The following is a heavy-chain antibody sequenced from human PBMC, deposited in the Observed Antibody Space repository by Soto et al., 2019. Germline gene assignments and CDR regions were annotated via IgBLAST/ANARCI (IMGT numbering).Heavy chain of an antibody. V-gene: IGHV3-11*01. CDR2: ISSSGSTI. J-gene: IGHJ6*02. CDR1: GFTFSDYY. Sequence: QVQLVESGGGLVKPGGSLRLSCAASGFTFSDYYMSWIRQAPGKGLEWVSYISSSGSTIYYADSVKGRFTISRDNAKNSLYLQMNSLRAEDTAVYYCARDGLGSSLIMYYYYYGMDVWGQGTTVTVFS. D-gene: IGHD6-13*01. CDR3: ARDGLGSSLIMYYYYYGMDV.